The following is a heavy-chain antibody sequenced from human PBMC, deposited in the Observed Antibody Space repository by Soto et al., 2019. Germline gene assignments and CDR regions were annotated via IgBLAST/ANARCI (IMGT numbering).Heavy chain of an antibody. CDR1: GFTFSPYG. Sequence: QVQLVESGGGVVQPGRSLRLSCAASGFTFSPYGMHWVRQAPGKGLEGVAVISYDGSTKYYADSVKGRFTISRDNSNNTLYLQLNSVRADDTSVYYCAKDLGGSYPERYYYYGMDIWGQGTTVTVSS. D-gene: IGHD1-26*01. J-gene: IGHJ6*02. V-gene: IGHV3-30*18. CDR2: ISYDGSTK. CDR3: AKDLGGSYPERYYYYGMDI.